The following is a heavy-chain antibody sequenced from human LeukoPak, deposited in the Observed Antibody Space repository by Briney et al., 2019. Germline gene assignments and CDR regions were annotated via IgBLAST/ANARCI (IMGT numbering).Heavy chain of an antibody. J-gene: IGHJ4*02. CDR3: ARGNVGARDYYFDY. CDR2: ISSSSSYI. CDR1: GFTFSSYS. Sequence: GGSLRLSCAASGFTFSSYSMNWVRQAPGKGLECVSSISSSSSYIYYADSVKGRFTISRDNAKNSLYLQMNSLRAEDTAVYYCARGNVGARDYYFDYWGQGTLVTVSS. D-gene: IGHD1-26*01. V-gene: IGHV3-21*01.